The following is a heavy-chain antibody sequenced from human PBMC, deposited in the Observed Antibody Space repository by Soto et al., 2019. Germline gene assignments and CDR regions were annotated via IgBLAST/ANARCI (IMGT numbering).Heavy chain of an antibody. CDR1: GFTFSDYY. J-gene: IGHJ5*02. V-gene: IGHV3-11*01. D-gene: IGHD3-9*01. CDR3: AKEILFDPHWFDP. CDR2: ISSSGSTI. Sequence: GGSLRLSCAASGFTFSDYYMSWIRQAPGKGLEWVSYISSSGSTIYYADSVKGRFTISRDNAKNSLYLQMNSLRAEDTAVYYCAKEILFDPHWFDPWGQGTLVTVSS.